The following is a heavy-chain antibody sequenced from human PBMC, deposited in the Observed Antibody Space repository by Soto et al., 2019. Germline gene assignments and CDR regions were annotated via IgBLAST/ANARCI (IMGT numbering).Heavy chain of an antibody. Sequence: PSETLSLTCAVYGGSFSGYYWSWIRQPPGKGLEWIGEFNHSGSTNYNPSLTSRVTISVDTSKNQFSLKLSSVAGADTAVDYSAKGRDYVWGRYRTLYYYGMDVWGQGTTVTVSS. CDR3: AKGRDYVWGRYRTLYYYGMDV. CDR2: FNHSGST. V-gene: IGHV4-34*01. J-gene: IGHJ6*02. D-gene: IGHD3-16*02. CDR1: GGSFSGYY.